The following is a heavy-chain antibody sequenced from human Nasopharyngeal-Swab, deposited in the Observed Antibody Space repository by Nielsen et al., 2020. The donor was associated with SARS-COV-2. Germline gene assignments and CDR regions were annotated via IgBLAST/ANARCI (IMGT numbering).Heavy chain of an antibody. CDR3: ARAGRYQLQTHPFDY. V-gene: IGHV3-11*06. Sequence: GGSLRLSCAASGFTFSDYYMSWIRQAPGKGLEWVSYISSSSSYTNYADSVKGRFTISRDNAKNSLYLQMNSLRAEDTAVYYCARAGRYQLQTHPFDYWGQGTLVTVSS. D-gene: IGHD2-2*01. CDR1: GFTFSDYY. J-gene: IGHJ4*02. CDR2: ISSSSSYT.